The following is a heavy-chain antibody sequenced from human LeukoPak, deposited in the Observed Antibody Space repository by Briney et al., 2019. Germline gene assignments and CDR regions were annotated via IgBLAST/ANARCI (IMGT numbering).Heavy chain of an antibody. CDR2: IKNKANSYGT. CDR1: GFSFSDHY. CDR3: TRVRLGAATRYFDY. J-gene: IGHJ4*02. Sequence: GGFLRLSCAASGFSFSDHYMDWVRLAPGKGLEWVGRIKNKANSYGTDYAASVKGRFTLSRDDSKDSLYLQMNSLRSEDTALYYCTRVRLGAATRYFDYWGQGTLVTVSS. D-gene: IGHD1-26*01. V-gene: IGHV3-72*01.